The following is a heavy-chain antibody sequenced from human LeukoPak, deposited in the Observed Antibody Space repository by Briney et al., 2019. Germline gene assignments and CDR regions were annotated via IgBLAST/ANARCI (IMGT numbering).Heavy chain of an antibody. CDR3: ARDFGSLEDYFDY. J-gene: IGHJ4*02. D-gene: IGHD3-10*01. CDR1: GFTFSSYW. V-gene: IGHV3-7*01. Sequence: GGSLRLSCAASGFTFSSYWMSWVRQAPGEGLEWVANIKQDGSEKYYVDSVKGRFTISRDNAKNSLNLQMNSLRADDTAVYYCARDFGSLEDYFDYWGQGTLVTVSS. CDR2: IKQDGSEK.